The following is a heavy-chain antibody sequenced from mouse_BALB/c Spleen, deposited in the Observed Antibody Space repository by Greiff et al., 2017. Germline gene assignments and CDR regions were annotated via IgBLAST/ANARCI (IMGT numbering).Heavy chain of an antibody. V-gene: IGHV3-2*02. D-gene: IGHD1-1*01. CDR2: ISYSGST. J-gene: IGHJ2*01. Sequence: EVQRVESGPGLVKPSQSLSLTCTVTGYSITSDYAWNWIRQFPGNKLEWMGYISYSGSTSYNPSLKSRISITRDTSKNQFFLQLNSVTTEDTATYYCARVPYYYGSSYYFDYWGQGTTLTVSS. CDR1: GYSITSDYA. CDR3: ARVPYYYGSSYYFDY.